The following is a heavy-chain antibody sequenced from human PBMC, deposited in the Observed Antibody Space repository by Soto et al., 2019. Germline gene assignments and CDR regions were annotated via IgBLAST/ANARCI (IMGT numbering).Heavy chain of an antibody. Sequence: EVQLVESGGGLVQPGRSLRLSCAASGFTFDDYAMHWVRQAPGKGLEWVSGISWNSGSIGYADSVKGRFTISRDNAKNSLYLQMNSLRAEDTALYYCAKDPYRAKVVPAAMRRKSAAYFQHWGQGTLVTVSS. CDR3: AKDPYRAKVVPAAMRRKSAAYFQH. CDR1: GFTFDDYA. CDR2: ISWNSGSI. D-gene: IGHD2-2*01. J-gene: IGHJ1*01. V-gene: IGHV3-9*01.